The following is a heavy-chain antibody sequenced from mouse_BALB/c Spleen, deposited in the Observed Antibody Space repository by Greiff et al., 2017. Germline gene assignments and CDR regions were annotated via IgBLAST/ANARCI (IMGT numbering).Heavy chain of an antibody. CDR1: GFNIKDYY. V-gene: IGHV14-1*02. D-gene: IGHD2-3*01. J-gene: IGHJ4*01. CDR2: IDPENGNT. Sequence: VQLQQSGAELVRPGALVKLSCKASGFNIKDYYMHWVKQRPEQGLEWIGWIDPENGNTIYDPKFQGKASITADTSSNTAYLQLSSLTSEDTAVYYCARSHGYYFYYAMDYWGQGTSVTVSS. CDR3: ARSHGYYFYYAMDY.